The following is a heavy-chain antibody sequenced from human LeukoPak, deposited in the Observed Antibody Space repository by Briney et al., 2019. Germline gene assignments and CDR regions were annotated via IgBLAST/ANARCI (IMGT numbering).Heavy chain of an antibody. J-gene: IGHJ4*02. CDR2: MNPNSGNT. D-gene: IGHD3-16*02. V-gene: IGHV1-8*03. Sequence: AASVKVSCKASGGTFSSYTINWVRQATGQGPEWMGWMNPNSGNTGYAQKFRGRVSITRNTSISTAYMELSSLISEDTAVYYCARLGELSSDDYWGQGTPVTVSS. CDR3: ARLGELSSDDY. CDR1: GGTFSSYT.